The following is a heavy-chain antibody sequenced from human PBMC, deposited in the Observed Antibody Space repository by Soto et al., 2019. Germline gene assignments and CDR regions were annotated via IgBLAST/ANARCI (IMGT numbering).Heavy chain of an antibody. CDR3: AMARLRAVYAFDI. J-gene: IGHJ3*02. Sequence: QVQLQESDAGLVKASQTLSLPCTVSGGSVSSGAYYWTWIRQRQGKGLEWIGYIYYSGSTYYSPTLTSRISISLDPSKKQVSLRLSSVTAADTAMYYCAMARLRAVYAFDIWGQGTMVSVSS. D-gene: IGHD5-12*01. CDR2: IYYSGST. CDR1: GGSVSSGAYY. V-gene: IGHV4-31*03.